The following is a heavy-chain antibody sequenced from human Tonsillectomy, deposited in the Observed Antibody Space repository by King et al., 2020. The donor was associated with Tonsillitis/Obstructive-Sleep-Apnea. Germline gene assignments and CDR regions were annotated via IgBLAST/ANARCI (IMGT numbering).Heavy chain of an antibody. CDR2: IIPIFGPV. V-gene: IGHV1-69*01. CDR3: ASDLRLGTNWFDP. Sequence: VQLVESGAEVKKPGSSVKVSCKASGGTLIRYTVSWVRQAPGQGRGWMGGIIPIFGPVAYAQGCQDRVTMTAGESTNTVYMELSSLSSEDTAVYYCASDLRLGTNWFDPWGQGTLVTVSS. D-gene: IGHD3-10*01. J-gene: IGHJ5*02. CDR1: GGTLIRYT.